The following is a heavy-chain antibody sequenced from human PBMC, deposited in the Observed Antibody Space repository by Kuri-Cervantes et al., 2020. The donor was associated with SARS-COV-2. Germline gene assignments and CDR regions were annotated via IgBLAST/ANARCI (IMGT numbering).Heavy chain of an antibody. CDR3: ATGPPYCSSTSCSRWFDP. V-gene: IGHV1-2*02. CDR2: INPNSGGT. J-gene: IGHJ5*02. D-gene: IGHD2-2*01. CDR1: GYTFTGYY. Sequence: ASVKVSCKASGYTFTGYYMHWVRQAPGQGLEWMGWINPNSGGTKYAQKFQGRVTMTRDTSISTAYMELSSLRSEDTAVYYCATGPPYCSSTSCSRWFDPWGQGTLVTVSS.